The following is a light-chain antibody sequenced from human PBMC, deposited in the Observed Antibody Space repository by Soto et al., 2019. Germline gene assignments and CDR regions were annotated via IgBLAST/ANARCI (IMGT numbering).Light chain of an antibody. CDR3: QQRSNWPPYT. V-gene: IGKV3-11*01. CDR1: QSVSSH. Sequence: EIVLTQSPATLSLSPGERATLSCRASQSVSSHLAWYQQKPGQAPRLLIYDASNRATGIPARFSGSGSGTDFTLTISSLEPEDFAVYYCQQRSNWPPYTFDQGTKLEIK. J-gene: IGKJ2*01. CDR2: DAS.